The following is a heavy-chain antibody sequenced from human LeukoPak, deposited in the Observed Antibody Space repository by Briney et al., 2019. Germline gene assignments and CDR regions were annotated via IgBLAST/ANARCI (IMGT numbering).Heavy chain of an antibody. CDR2: FYNSGRS. V-gene: IGHV4-59*01. Sequence: NSSETLSLTCTVSDDSISDYYRGWIRQPPRKGLEWIGYFYNSGRSTYNPSLKSRVTISADTSKNHFSLKLNSVTTADTAVYYCTRGAGWLIDYWGQGILVTVSS. CDR1: DDSISDYY. J-gene: IGHJ4*02. CDR3: TRGAGWLIDY. D-gene: IGHD3-16*01.